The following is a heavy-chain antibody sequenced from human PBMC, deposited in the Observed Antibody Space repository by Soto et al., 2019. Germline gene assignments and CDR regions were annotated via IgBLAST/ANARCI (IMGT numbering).Heavy chain of an antibody. V-gene: IGHV3-23*01. J-gene: IGHJ6*02. CDR3: GKGHSDYQGDYNYYGMDI. D-gene: IGHD4-4*01. CDR1: GFPFNNYA. CDR2: STGPGGST. Sequence: PGGSLRLSCAGSGFPFNNYAINWVRQGPGKGLEWVAGSTGPGGSTYNEDSVKGRFTVSRDNSKKTVYLQLDGLRAEDTAVYYCGKGHSDYQGDYNYYGMDIWGQGTTVTVSS.